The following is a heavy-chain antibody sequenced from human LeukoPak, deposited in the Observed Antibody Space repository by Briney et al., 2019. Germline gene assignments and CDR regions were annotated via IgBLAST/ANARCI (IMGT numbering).Heavy chain of an antibody. Sequence: GGSLRLSCEASGFTFSAYAMTWVRQAPGKGLEWVSSIGSDNKPLYSESVKGRFAISRDNSKNTLFLQLHNLRVEDTALYYCARDVHYYVAMDVWGQGTTVTVSS. CDR1: GFTFSAYA. CDR3: ARDVHYYVAMDV. V-gene: IGHV3-23*01. J-gene: IGHJ6*02. CDR2: IGSDNKP. D-gene: IGHD3-10*02.